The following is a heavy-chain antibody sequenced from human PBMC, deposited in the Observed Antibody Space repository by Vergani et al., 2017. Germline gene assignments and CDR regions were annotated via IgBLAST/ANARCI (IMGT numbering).Heavy chain of an antibody. J-gene: IGHJ5*02. CDR1: GASIRSRNYY. D-gene: IGHD6-19*01. V-gene: IGHV4-39*01. Sequence: QLQLQESGPGLVKPSATLSLTCSVSGASIRSRNYYWGWIRQPPGKGLEWIASIYYSGSTYSNPSLKSRVTISVDTSKNQFSLKRSSVSAADTAVYFFARHSPVKWLVKLGWIDPWGQGSLVTVSS. CDR3: ARHSPVKWLVKLGWIDP. CDR2: IYYSGST.